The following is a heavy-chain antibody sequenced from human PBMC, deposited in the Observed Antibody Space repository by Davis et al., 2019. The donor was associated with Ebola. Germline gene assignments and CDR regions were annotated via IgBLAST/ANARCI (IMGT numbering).Heavy chain of an antibody. CDR2: IYYSGST. Sequence: PSETLSLTCTVSGGSISSYYWSWIRQPPGKGLEWIGYIYYSGSTNYNPFLKSRVTISVDTSKNQFSLKLSSVTAADTAVYYCARVAIQSTIAARWGWFDPWGQGTLVTVSS. CDR3: ARVAIQSTIAARWGWFDP. D-gene: IGHD6-6*01. J-gene: IGHJ5*02. CDR1: GGSISSYY. V-gene: IGHV4-59*01.